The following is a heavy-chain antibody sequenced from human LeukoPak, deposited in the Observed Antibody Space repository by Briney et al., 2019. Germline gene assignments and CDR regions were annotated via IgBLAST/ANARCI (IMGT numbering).Heavy chain of an antibody. CDR2: IKQDGSQK. CDR1: GFTFSSNW. V-gene: IGHV3-7*04. D-gene: IGHD1-1*01. Sequence: PGGSLRLSCEPSGFTFSSNWMSWVRQAPGKGLEWVANIKQDGSQKYYVDPVKGRFTISRDNAKNSLYLQMNSLRADDTAVYYCARDLEGLDYWGQGTLVTVSS. J-gene: IGHJ4*02. CDR3: ARDLEGLDY.